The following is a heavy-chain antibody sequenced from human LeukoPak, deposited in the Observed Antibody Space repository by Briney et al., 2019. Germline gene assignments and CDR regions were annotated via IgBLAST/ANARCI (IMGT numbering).Heavy chain of an antibody. CDR2: ISGTSFYI. CDR1: GFTFSSYS. Sequence: GGSLRLSCEASGFTFSSYSMNWVRQAPGKGLEWVSSISGTSFYIYYADSVKGRFTISRDNAKNSLYLQMNSLRAEDTAVYYCARWSHVSGRWFLDNWGRGTLVSVSS. J-gene: IGHJ4*02. V-gene: IGHV3-21*04. CDR3: ARWSHVSGRWFLDN. D-gene: IGHD3-10*01.